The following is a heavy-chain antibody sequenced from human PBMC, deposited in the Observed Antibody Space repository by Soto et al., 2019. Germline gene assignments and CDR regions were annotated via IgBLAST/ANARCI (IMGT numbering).Heavy chain of an antibody. D-gene: IGHD6-13*01. CDR1: GYTLTELS. CDR3: VTVSPVTYSSSWSNWFDP. Sequence: GASVKVSCNVSGYTLTELSMHWVRQAPGKVLEWMGGFDPEDGETIYAQKFQGRVTMTEDTSTDTAYMELSSLRSEDTAVYYCVTVSPVTYSSSWSNWFDPWGQGTLVTVSS. J-gene: IGHJ5*02. CDR2: FDPEDGET. V-gene: IGHV1-24*01.